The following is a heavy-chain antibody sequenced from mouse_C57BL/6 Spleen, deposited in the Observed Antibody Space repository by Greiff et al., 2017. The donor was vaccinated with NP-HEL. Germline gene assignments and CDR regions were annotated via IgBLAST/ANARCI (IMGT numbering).Heavy chain of an antibody. V-gene: IGHV1-64*01. J-gene: IGHJ4*01. Sequence: QVQLQQPGAELVKPGASVKLSCKASGYTFTSYWMHWVKQRPGQGLEWIGMIHPNSGSTNYNEKFKSKATLTVEKSSSTAYMQLSSLTSEDSAVYYCARSKDSSGYGDAMDYWGQGTSVTVSS. CDR1: GYTFTSYW. D-gene: IGHD3-2*02. CDR2: IHPNSGST. CDR3: ARSKDSSGYGDAMDY.